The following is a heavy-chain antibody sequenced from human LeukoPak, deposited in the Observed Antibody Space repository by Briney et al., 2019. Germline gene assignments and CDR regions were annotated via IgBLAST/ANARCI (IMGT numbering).Heavy chain of an antibody. CDR1: GGSISSSNYY. V-gene: IGHV4-39*07. J-gene: IGHJ4*02. D-gene: IGHD5-12*01. CDR2: IFNSGST. Sequence: SETLSLTCTVSGGSISSSNYYWGWIRQPPGKGLEWIGYIFNSGSTYYNPSLKSRVTILVDTSKNQFSLKLSSVTAADTAVYYCARDRHKLVDIVAGILDYWGQGTLVTVSS. CDR3: ARDRHKLVDIVAGILDY.